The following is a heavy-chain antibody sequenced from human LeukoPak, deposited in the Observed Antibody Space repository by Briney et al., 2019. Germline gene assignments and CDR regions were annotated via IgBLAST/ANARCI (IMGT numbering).Heavy chain of an antibody. Sequence: GSLRLSCAASGFTVSINYMSWVRQAPGKGLEWVSVIYSGGNTYYADSAKGRFTISRDNSKNTLYLQMNSLRAEDTAVYYCARTLVTSTEDYFDYWGQGTLVTVSS. CDR1: GFTVSINY. D-gene: IGHD4-17*01. CDR3: ARTLVTSTEDYFDY. CDR2: IYSGGNT. V-gene: IGHV3-66*01. J-gene: IGHJ4*02.